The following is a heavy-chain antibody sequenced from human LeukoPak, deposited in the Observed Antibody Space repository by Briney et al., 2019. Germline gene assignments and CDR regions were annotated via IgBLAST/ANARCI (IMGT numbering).Heavy chain of an antibody. CDR1: GFTFGSSW. D-gene: IGHD4-11*01. Sequence: GGSLRLSCVVSGFTFGSSWMSWVRQAPGKGLEWVTNIKQDGSEKYYVDSVKGRFTIPRDNSRNSLYLDINSLRTEDTAVYYCAKDRDSNWYPYFEYWGQGTLITVSS. CDR3: AKDRDSNWYPYFEY. V-gene: IGHV3-7*03. J-gene: IGHJ4*02. CDR2: IKQDGSEK.